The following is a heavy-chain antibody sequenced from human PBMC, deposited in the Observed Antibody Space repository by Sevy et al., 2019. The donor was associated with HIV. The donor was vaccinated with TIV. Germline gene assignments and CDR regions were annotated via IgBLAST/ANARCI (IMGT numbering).Heavy chain of an antibody. CDR2: FDPEDGET. CDR1: GYIFTELS. Sequence: ASVKVSCKVSGYIFTELSMHWVRQAPGKGLEWMGGFDPEDGETIYAQKFQGRVTMTEDTSTDTAYMDLSSLRSEDTAVYCCATDSVLLKGRYYDSSGYYLHYWGQGTLVTVSS. D-gene: IGHD3-22*01. J-gene: IGHJ4*02. CDR3: ATDSVLLKGRYYDSSGYYLHY. V-gene: IGHV1-24*01.